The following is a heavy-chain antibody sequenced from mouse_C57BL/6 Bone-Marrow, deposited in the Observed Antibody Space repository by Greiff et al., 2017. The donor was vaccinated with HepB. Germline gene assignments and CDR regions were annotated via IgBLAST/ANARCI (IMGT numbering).Heavy chain of an antibody. V-gene: IGHV1-42*01. J-gene: IGHJ3*01. Sequence: EVQLVESGPELVKPGASVKISCKASGYSFTGYYMNWVKQSPEKSLEWIGEINPSTGGTTYNQKFKAKATLTVDKSSSTAYMQLKSLTSEDSAVYYCARSYSLFAYWGQGTLVTVSA. D-gene: IGHD2-12*01. CDR3: ARSYSLFAY. CDR2: INPSTGGT. CDR1: GYSFTGYY.